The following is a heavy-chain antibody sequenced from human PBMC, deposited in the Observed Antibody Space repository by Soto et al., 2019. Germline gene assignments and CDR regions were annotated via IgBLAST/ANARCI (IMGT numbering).Heavy chain of an antibody. V-gene: IGHV1-2*04. CDR2: INPNSGGT. Sequence: ASVKVSCKASGYTFTGYYMHWVRQAPGQGLEWMGWINPNSGGTNYAQKFQGWVTMTRDTSISTAYMELSRLRSDDTAVYYCARVDFYYYYGMDVWGQGTKSPSP. CDR3: ARVDFYYYYGMDV. J-gene: IGHJ6*02. CDR1: GYTFTGYY.